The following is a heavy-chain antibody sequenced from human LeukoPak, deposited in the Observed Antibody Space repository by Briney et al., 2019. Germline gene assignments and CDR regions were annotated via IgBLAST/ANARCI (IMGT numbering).Heavy chain of an antibody. Sequence: GGSLRLPCAASGFTVSSNYMSWVRQAPGKGLEWVSSISSSSSYIYYADSVKGRFTISRDNAKNSLYLQMNSLRAEDTAVYCCARVPRDIVVVPAAMGGYYYYYYYMDVWGKGTTVTVSS. V-gene: IGHV3-21*01. CDR2: ISSSSSYI. CDR3: ARVPRDIVVVPAAMGGYYYYYYYMDV. J-gene: IGHJ6*03. D-gene: IGHD2-2*01. CDR1: GFTVSSNY.